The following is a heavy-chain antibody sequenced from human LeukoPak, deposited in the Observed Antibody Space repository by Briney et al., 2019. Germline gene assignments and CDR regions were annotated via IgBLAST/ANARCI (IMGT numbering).Heavy chain of an antibody. J-gene: IGHJ4*02. CDR3: ARDVSWGTSYFDY. Sequence: GGSLGLSCIASGFTFDDHGMSWVRQAPGKGLEWVSNINWNGGSTGYVDSVKGRFTISRDNGKNSLYLQMNNLRVEDTAFYYCARDVSWGTSYFDYWGQGILVTVSS. V-gene: IGHV3-20*04. CDR2: INWNGGST. CDR1: GFTFDDHG. D-gene: IGHD1-1*01.